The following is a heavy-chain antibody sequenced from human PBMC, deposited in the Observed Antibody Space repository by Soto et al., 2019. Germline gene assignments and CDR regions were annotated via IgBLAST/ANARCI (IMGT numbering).Heavy chain of an antibody. V-gene: IGHV3-33*06. D-gene: IGHD3-22*01. J-gene: IGHJ4*02. CDR1: GFIFSNYG. CDR3: AKSGGAGYDSNNDYSGGILMGPS. CDR2: IYYDGGYD. Sequence: PGGSLRLSCAASGFIFSNYGMHLVRQSPGKGLEWVALIYYDGGYDNYADSVKGRFTISRDNSKSTLWLQMNSLRVEDTAVYSCAKSGGAGYDSNNDYSGGILMGPSWGQGNLVTFSS.